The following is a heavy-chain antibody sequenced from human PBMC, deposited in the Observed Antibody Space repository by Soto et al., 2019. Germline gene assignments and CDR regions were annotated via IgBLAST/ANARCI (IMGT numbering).Heavy chain of an antibody. J-gene: IGHJ4*02. CDR3: ARVGVMTTVTTLGYFDY. CDR2: IYYSGST. Sequence: PSETLPLTCTVSGGSIGSSSHYWGWIRQPPGKGLEWIGSIYYSGSTYYNPSLKSRVTISVDTSKNQFSLKLSSVTAADTAVYYCARVGVMTTVTTLGYFDYWGQGTLVTVSS. D-gene: IGHD4-4*01. V-gene: IGHV4-39*01. CDR1: GGSIGSSSHY.